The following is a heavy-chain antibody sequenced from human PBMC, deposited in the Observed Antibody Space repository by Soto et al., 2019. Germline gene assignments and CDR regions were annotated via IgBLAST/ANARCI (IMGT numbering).Heavy chain of an antibody. D-gene: IGHD3-3*01. J-gene: IGHJ5*02. V-gene: IGHV4-39*01. CDR2: IYYSGST. CDR3: ARHHPFGVAGGWFDP. CDR1: GGSISSSSYY. Sequence: PSETLSLTCTVSGGSISSSSYYWGWIRQPPGKGLEWIGSIYYSGSTYYNPSLKSRVTISVDTSKNQFSLKLSSVTAADTAVYYCARHHPFGVAGGWFDPWGQGTMVTVYS.